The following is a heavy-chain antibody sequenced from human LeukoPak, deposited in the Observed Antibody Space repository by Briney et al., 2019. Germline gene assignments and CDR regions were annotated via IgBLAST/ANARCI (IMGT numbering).Heavy chain of an antibody. J-gene: IGHJ6*02. CDR1: GGSISSYY. V-gene: IGHV4-59*01. CDR2: IYYSGST. Sequence: SETLSLTCTVSGGSISSYYWSWIRQPPGKGLEWIGYIYYSGSTNYNPSLKSRVTISVDTSKNQFSLKLSSVTAAGTAVYYCARAIKTEDYYYGMDVWGQGTTVTVSS. CDR3: ARAIKTEDYYYGMDV.